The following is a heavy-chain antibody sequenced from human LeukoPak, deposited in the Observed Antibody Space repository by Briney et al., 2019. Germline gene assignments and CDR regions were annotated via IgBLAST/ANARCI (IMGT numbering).Heavy chain of an antibody. V-gene: IGHV3-48*01. J-gene: IGHJ3*02. D-gene: IGHD3-9*01. Sequence: PGGSLRLSCAASGFTFSSYSMNWVRQAPGKGLEWVSYISSSSGTIYYADSVKGRFTISRDNAKNSLYLQMNSLRAEDTAVYYCARHKGSGYYDILTGYRSPHAFDIWGQGTMVTVSS. CDR3: ARHKGSGYYDILTGYRSPHAFDI. CDR1: GFTFSSYS. CDR2: ISSSSGTI.